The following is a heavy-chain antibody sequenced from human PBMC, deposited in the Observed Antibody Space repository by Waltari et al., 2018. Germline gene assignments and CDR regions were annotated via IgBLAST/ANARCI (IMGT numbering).Heavy chain of an antibody. CDR3: VRQVGATMEYFQH. CDR2: IYYSGGA. Sequence: EVQLVQSGAEVKKPGESLKISCKGSGYSFTSYWIGWVRQMPGKGLEWIGGIYYSGGAYYNPSLKSRVTISVDTSKKQFSLKLSSVTAADTAVYYCVRQVGATMEYFQHWGQGTLVNVSS. V-gene: IGHV5-51*01. D-gene: IGHD1-26*01. J-gene: IGHJ1*01. CDR1: GYSFTSYW.